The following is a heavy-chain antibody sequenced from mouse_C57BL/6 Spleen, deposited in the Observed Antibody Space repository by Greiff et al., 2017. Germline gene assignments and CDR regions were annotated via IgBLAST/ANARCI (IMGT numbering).Heavy chain of an antibody. D-gene: IGHD2-10*02. CDR3: ARSRYGPSAMEY. J-gene: IGHJ4*01. Sequence: QVQLQQPGAELVKPGASVKLSCKASGYTFTSYWMQWVKQRPGQGLEWIGEIDPSDSYTNYNQKFKGKATLTVDTSSSTAYMQLSSLTSEDSAVYYCARSRYGPSAMEYWGQGTSVTVSS. V-gene: IGHV1-50*01. CDR2: IDPSDSYT. CDR1: GYTFTSYW.